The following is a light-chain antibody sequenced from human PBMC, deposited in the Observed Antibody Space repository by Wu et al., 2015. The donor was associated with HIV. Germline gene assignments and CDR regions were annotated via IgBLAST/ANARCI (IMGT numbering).Light chain of an antibody. V-gene: IGKV3-15*01. CDR1: QSVSNK. Sequence: EIVMTQSPATLSVSPGERATLSCRTSQSVSNKLAWYQQKRGQPPRLLIYGASTRATGIPARFSGRGSGTEFILTISSMQSEDFAVYYCQQYNNWPDTFGQGTKLEIK. CDR2: GAS. J-gene: IGKJ2*01. CDR3: QQYNNWPDT.